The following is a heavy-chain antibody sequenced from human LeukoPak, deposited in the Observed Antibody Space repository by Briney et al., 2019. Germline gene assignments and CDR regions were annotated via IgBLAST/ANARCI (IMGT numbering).Heavy chain of an antibody. D-gene: IGHD6-6*01. J-gene: IGHJ5*02. CDR1: GYTFTSYD. CDR2: MNPNSGNT. V-gene: IGHV1-8*01. Sequence: ASVKVSCKASGYTFTSYDINWVRQATGQGLEWMGWMNPNSGNTGYAQKFQGRVTMTRNTSISTAYMELSSLRSEDTAVYDCARGKSIAARRGGVWFAPWGKGTLVTVSS. CDR3: ARGKSIAARRGGVWFAP.